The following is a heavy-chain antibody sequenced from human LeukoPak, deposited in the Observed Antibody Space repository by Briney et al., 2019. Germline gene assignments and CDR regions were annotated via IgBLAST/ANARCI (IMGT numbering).Heavy chain of an antibody. V-gene: IGHV3-30*18. J-gene: IGHJ4*02. CDR3: AKDPDYYDSSGPFDY. Sequence: GGSLRLSCAASGFSFSSFAMSWVRQAPGKGLEWVAVISYDGSNKYYADSVKGRFTISRDNSKNTLYLQMNSLRAEDTAVYYCAKDPDYYDSSGPFDYWGQGTLVTVSS. CDR2: ISYDGSNK. D-gene: IGHD3-22*01. CDR1: GFSFSSFA.